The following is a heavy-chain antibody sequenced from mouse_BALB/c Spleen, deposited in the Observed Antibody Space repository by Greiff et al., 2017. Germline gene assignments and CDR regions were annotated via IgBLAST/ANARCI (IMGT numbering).Heavy chain of an antibody. CDR3: AREVLYAMDY. Sequence: QVQLQQSGPELVKPGASVKMSCKASGYTFTSYYIHWVKQRPGQGLEWIGWIYPGDGSTKYNEKFKGKTTLTADKSSSTAYMLLSSLTSEDSAIYFCAREVLYAMDYWGQGTSVTVSS. CDR1: GYTFTSYY. V-gene: IGHV1S56*01. CDR2: IYPGDGST. J-gene: IGHJ4*01.